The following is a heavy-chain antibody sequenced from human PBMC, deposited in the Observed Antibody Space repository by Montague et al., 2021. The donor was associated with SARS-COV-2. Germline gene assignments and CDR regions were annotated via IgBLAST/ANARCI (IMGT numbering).Heavy chain of an antibody. CDR2: IYASGNT. D-gene: IGHD2-2*01. Sequence: TLSLTCTVSGGSISTSSYYWTWIRQPAGKGLEWIGRIYASGNTNYNPSLKSRVTMSVDTSKNQFSLNLSSVTAADTAVYYCASQEGVVVPAAQEDYYYCGMDVWGQGTTVTVSS. J-gene: IGHJ6*02. V-gene: IGHV4-61*02. CDR3: ASQEGVVVPAAQEDYYYCGMDV. CDR1: GGSISTSSYY.